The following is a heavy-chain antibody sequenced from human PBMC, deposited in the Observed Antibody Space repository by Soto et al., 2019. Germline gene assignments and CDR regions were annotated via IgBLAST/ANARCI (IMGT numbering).Heavy chain of an antibody. CDR3: AREEARITIFGVVITFGMDV. Sequence: SETLSLTCAVYGGSFSGYYWSWIRQPAGKGLEWIGRIYTSGSTNYNPSLKSRVTMSVDTSKNQFSLKLSSVTAADTAVYYCAREEARITIFGVVITFGMDVWGQGTTVTVSS. CDR1: GGSFSGYY. J-gene: IGHJ6*02. V-gene: IGHV4-4*07. CDR2: IYTSGST. D-gene: IGHD3-3*01.